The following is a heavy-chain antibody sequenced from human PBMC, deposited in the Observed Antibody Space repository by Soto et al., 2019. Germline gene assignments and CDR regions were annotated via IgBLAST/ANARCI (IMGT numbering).Heavy chain of an antibody. CDR1: GYTFTSYG. CDR2: ISAYNGNT. Sequence: ASVKVSCKASGYTFTSYGISWVRQAPGQGLEWMGWISAYNGNTNYAQKLQGRVTMTTDTSTSTAYMELRSLRSDDTAVYYCASRIVGATSSNYYYYYGMDVWGQGTTVTVSS. J-gene: IGHJ6*02. D-gene: IGHD1-26*01. CDR3: ASRIVGATSSNYYYYYGMDV. V-gene: IGHV1-18*01.